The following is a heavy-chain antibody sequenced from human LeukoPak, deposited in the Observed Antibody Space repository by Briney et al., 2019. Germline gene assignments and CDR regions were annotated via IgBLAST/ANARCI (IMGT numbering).Heavy chain of an antibody. CDR1: GGSISSYY. J-gene: IGHJ4*02. CDR3: ASLRFYGSGSYYRKYYFDY. D-gene: IGHD3-10*01. Sequence: PSETLSLTCTVSGGSISSYYWSWIRQPRGKGLEWIGYIYYSGSTNYNPSLKSRVTISVDTTKNQFSLKLSSVTAAYTAVYYCASLRFYGSGSYYRKYYFDYWGQGTLVTVSS. CDR2: IYYSGST. V-gene: IGHV4-59*01.